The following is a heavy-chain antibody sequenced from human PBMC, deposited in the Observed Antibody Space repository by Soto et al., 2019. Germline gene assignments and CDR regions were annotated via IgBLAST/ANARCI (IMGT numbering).Heavy chain of an antibody. CDR1: GYIFTSFG. D-gene: IGHD1-1*01. Sequence: XSVKVSCKASGYIFTSFGISWVRQVPGQGLERMGWITTYDGKTNYAQNFQDRVTMTTDTSTRAAYMELRSLRSDDTAVYYCGRRKRWNRGGYYQYVLDAWGQGTTVTVSS. V-gene: IGHV1-18*01. CDR2: ITTYDGKT. J-gene: IGHJ6*02. CDR3: GRRKRWNRGGYYQYVLDA.